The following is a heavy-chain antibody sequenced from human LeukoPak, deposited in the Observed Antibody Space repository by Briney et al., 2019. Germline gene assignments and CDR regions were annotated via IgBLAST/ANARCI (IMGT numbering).Heavy chain of an antibody. V-gene: IGHV3-48*03. Sequence: GGSLSLSCAVSGFTFRNYEMNWARQAPGQGLEWGYYITSSNSTISYADSVKGRFTISRDNAKHSLYLQMDSLRAEDTAVYYCARGPSVGSGWSPDYWGQGTLVTVSS. CDR2: ITSSNSTI. J-gene: IGHJ4*02. CDR1: GFTFRNYE. CDR3: ARGPSVGSGWSPDY. D-gene: IGHD6-19*01.